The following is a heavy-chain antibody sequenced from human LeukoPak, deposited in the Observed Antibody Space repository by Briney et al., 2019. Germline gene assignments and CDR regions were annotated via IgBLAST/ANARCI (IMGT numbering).Heavy chain of an antibody. D-gene: IGHD2-8*01. CDR3: ARDSPYCTNGVCVNWFDP. J-gene: IGHJ5*02. Sequence: PGGSLRLSCAASGFTFSDYYMSWIRLAPGKGLEWVSYISSSGSTIYYADSVKGRFTISRDNAKNSLYLQMNSLRAEDTAVYYCARDSPYCTNGVCVNWFDPWGQGTLVTVSS. CDR2: ISSSGSTI. V-gene: IGHV3-11*01. CDR1: GFTFSDYY.